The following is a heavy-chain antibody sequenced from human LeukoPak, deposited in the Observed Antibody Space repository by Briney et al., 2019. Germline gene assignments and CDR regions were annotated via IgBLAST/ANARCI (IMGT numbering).Heavy chain of an antibody. CDR1: GYTFTSYA. CDR3: ARDSVSLWFGELID. D-gene: IGHD3-10*01. Sequence: ASVKVSCKASGYTFTSYAMHWVRQAPGQRLEWMGWINAGNGNAKYSQKFQGRVTITRDTSASTAYMELSSLRSEDTAVYYCARDSVSLWFGELIDWGQGTLVTVSS. CDR2: INAGNGNA. V-gene: IGHV1-3*01. J-gene: IGHJ4*02.